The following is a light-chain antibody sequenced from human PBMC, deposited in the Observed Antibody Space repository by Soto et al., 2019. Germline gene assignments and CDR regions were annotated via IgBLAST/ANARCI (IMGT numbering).Light chain of an antibody. V-gene: IGLV2-14*01. Sequence: QSALTQPASVSGSPGQSITISCTGTSSDVGVYNYVSWYQQHPGKAPKLMIYDVSNRPSGVSNRFSGSKSGNTASLTISGLRAEDEADYYCSSYTSSSTLDVVFGGGTKITVL. CDR1: SSDVGVYNY. CDR2: DVS. J-gene: IGLJ2*01. CDR3: SSYTSSSTLDVV.